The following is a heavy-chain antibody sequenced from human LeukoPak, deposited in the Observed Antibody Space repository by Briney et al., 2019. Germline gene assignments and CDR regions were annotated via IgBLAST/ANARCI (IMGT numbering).Heavy chain of an antibody. J-gene: IGHJ3*02. Sequence: GGSLRLSCAASGFAFESYWMSWVRQAPGKGLEWVANIKQDGSEKYYVDSVKGRFTISRDNAKSSLYLQMNSLRAEDTAVYYCARGSTGIWGQGKMVTVSS. CDR2: IKQDGSEK. CDR1: GFAFESYW. V-gene: IGHV3-7*01. CDR3: ARGSTGI. D-gene: IGHD2-8*02.